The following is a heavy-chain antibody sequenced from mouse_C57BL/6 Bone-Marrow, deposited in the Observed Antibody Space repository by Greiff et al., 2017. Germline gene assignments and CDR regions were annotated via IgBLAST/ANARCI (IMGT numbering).Heavy chain of an antibody. D-gene: IGHD1-1*01. CDR2: IYPSDSAT. Sequence: VQLQQPGAELVRPGSSVKLSCKASGYTFTSYWMDWVKQRPGQGLEWIGNIYPSDSATPYNQKFKDKAILTVDKSSSTAYMQLSSLTSEASAVYYYSSSSSSYGSSWFAYWGQGTLVTVSA. CDR1: GYTFTSYW. J-gene: IGHJ3*01. CDR3: SSSSSSYGSSWFAY. V-gene: IGHV1-61*01.